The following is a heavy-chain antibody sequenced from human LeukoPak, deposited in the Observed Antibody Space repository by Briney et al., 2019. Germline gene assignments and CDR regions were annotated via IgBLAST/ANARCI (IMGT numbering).Heavy chain of an antibody. CDR3: ARDRMYYYDSSGYFNYYYYGMDV. CDR2: ISSSGSTI. D-gene: IGHD3-22*01. CDR1: GFTFSSYE. J-gene: IGHJ6*02. Sequence: GGSLRLSCAASGFTFSSYEMNWVRQAPGKGLEWVSYISSSGSTIYYADSVKGRFTISRDNAKNSLYLQMNSLRAEDTAVYYCARDRMYYYDSSGYFNYYYYGMDVWGQGTTVTVSS. V-gene: IGHV3-48*03.